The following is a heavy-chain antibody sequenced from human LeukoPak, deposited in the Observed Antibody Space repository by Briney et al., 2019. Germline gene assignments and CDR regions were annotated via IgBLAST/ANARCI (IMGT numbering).Heavy chain of an antibody. V-gene: IGHV1-69*04. CDR3: VRAPYCTSTSCYAHDVFDV. Sequence: SVKVSCKASGGTFSSYAISWVRQAPGQGLEWMGRIIPILGIANYAQKFQGRVTITADKSTSTGYMELRSLRSEDAAVYYCVRAPYCTSTSCYAHDVFDVWGQGTMVTVSS. D-gene: IGHD2-2*01. CDR1: GGTFSSYA. J-gene: IGHJ3*01. CDR2: IIPILGIA.